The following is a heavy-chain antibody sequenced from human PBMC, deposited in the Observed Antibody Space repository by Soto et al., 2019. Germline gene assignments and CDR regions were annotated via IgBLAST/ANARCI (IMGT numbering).Heavy chain of an antibody. Sequence: GASVKVSCKASGYTFTSYGISWVRQAPGQGLEWMGWISAYNGNTNYAQKLQGRVTMTTDTSTSTAYMELRSLRSDDTAVYYCARSAGLGYCSGGSSYYFDYWGQGTLVTVSS. J-gene: IGHJ4*02. CDR3: ARSAGLGYCSGGSSYYFDY. V-gene: IGHV1-18*01. CDR2: ISAYNGNT. D-gene: IGHD2-15*01. CDR1: GYTFTSYG.